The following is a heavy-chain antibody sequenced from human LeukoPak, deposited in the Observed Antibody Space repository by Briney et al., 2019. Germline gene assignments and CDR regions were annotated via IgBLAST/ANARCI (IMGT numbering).Heavy chain of an antibody. D-gene: IGHD3-16*01. CDR1: GFTLNSYI. V-gene: IGHV3-30*04. J-gene: IGHJ4*02. CDR2: ISFDGRDK. CDR3: ARAYGGLIDY. Sequence: GGSLRLSREASGFTLNSYIMHWVCQAPGKGLEWVALISFDGRDKQYADSVKGRFTISKDNSKNTLYLQMNSLSGDDTSMYFCARAYGGLIDYWGQGTLVTVSS.